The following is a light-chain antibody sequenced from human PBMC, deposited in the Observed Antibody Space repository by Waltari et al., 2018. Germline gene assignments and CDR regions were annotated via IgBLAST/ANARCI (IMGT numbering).Light chain of an antibody. CDR2: DVS. Sequence: QSALTQPPSVSGSPGQSVTISCTGTSSDVGGYNYVSWYQQHPGKAPKRMIYDVSKRPSGVPDRFSGSKSGNTASLTISGLQAEDEADYYCCSYAGSRVVFGGGTKLTVL. CDR3: CSYAGSRVV. J-gene: IGLJ2*01. CDR1: SSDVGGYNY. V-gene: IGLV2-11*01.